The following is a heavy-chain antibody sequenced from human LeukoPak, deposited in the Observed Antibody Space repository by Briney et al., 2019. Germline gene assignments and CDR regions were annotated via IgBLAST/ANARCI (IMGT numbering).Heavy chain of an antibody. J-gene: IGHJ4*02. CDR1: GFTFTNYP. D-gene: IGHD6-13*01. V-gene: IGHV3-30*04. CDR3: VRGAYSSSWLNFDY. CDR2: ISYDGSTK. Sequence: GGSLRLSCAASGFTFTNYPIHWVRQAPGKGLEWVTVISYDGSTKYYADSVKGRFTVSRDNSKNTLYLQMNSLRAEDTAVYYCVRGAYSSSWLNFDYWGQGTLVTVSS.